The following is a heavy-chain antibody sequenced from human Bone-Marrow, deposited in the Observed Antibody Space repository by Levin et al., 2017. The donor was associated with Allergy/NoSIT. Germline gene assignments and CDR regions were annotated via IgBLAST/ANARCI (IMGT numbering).Heavy chain of an antibody. V-gene: IGHV4-39*01. D-gene: IGHD4-17*01. CDR2: IYYSGST. CDR1: GGSISSSSYY. Sequence: SETLSLTCTVSGGSISSSSYYWGWIRQPPGKGLEWIGSIYYSGSTYYNPSLKSRVTISVDTSKNQFSLKLSSVTAADTAVYYCARPKEGVTTWDYWGQGTLVTVSS. J-gene: IGHJ4*02. CDR3: ARPKEGVTTWDY.